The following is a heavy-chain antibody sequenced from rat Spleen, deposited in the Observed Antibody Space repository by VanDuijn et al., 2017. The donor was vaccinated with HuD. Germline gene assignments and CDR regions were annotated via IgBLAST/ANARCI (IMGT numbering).Heavy chain of an antibody. CDR1: GFTFSNYG. D-gene: IGHD4-1*01. Sequence: EVELVESGGGLVQPGRSMKLSCAASGFTFSNYGMAWVRQAPTKGLEWVASISTSGGTTYYRDSVKGRFTISRENVKSSLYLQMDSLRSEDTATYYCTTYGGLRNWFAYWGQGTLVTVSS. J-gene: IGHJ3*01. CDR3: TTYGGLRNWFAY. V-gene: IGHV5-25*01. CDR2: ISTSGGTT.